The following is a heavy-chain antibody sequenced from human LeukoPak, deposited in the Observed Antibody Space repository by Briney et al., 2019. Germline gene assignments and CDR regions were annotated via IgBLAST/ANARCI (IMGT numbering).Heavy chain of an antibody. CDR3: ARVSSGSYYFDS. CDR1: GGSISSSNW. CDR2: IYHSGST. D-gene: IGHD1-26*01. J-gene: IGHJ4*02. Sequence: SETLSLTCAISGGSISSSNWWSWVRHPPSKGLEWNGEIYHSGSTNYSPSLKSRVTISVDKSKNQSSLKVTSVTAADTAVYYCARVSSGSYYFDSWGQGTLVTVSS. V-gene: IGHV4-4*02.